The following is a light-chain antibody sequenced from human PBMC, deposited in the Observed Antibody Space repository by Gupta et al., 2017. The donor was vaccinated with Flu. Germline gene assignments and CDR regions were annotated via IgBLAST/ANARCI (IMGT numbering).Light chain of an antibody. Sequence: RVTITCSGSSSNIGSNTANWYQQLPGTAPKLLIYSSNQRLSGVPDRFSGSKSGTAVSLAISGLQSEDEADDYCVAWDDSVNGGVFGGGTKLTVL. J-gene: IGLJ3*02. V-gene: IGLV1-44*01. CDR3: VAWDDSVNGGV. CDR2: SSN. CDR1: SSNIGSNT.